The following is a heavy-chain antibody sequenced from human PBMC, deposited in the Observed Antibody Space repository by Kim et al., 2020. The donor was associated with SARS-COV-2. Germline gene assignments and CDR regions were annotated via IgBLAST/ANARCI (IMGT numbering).Heavy chain of an antibody. Sequence: YTSGRTTYNPSPRSRVPMSVDMSKNQFSLKLSSVTAADTAVYYCASALGHWGQGTLVTVSS. J-gene: IGHJ4*02. CDR2: YTSGRT. V-gene: IGHV4-4*07. CDR3: ASALGH. D-gene: IGHD3-16*02.